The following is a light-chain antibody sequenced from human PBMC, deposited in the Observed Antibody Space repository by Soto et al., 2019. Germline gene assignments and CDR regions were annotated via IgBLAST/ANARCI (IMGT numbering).Light chain of an antibody. CDR2: GAS. Sequence: EVVLTQSPATLSLSPGERATLSCRASENVRTFVDWYQQKPGQAPRLLIHGASNRATGIPARFSGSGSGTDFTLTISRLEPEDSAVYYCQQYGSSRTFGQGTKVDIK. V-gene: IGKV3-20*01. J-gene: IGKJ1*01. CDR3: QQYGSSRT. CDR1: ENVRTF.